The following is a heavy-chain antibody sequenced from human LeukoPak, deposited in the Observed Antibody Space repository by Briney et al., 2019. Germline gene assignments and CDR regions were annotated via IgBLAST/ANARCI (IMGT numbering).Heavy chain of an antibody. D-gene: IGHD6-19*01. Sequence: PSETLSLTCTVSGGSIKNYYWTWIRQPPGKGLEWIGYIYYSGNTNYNPSLKSRVTISVDTSENQVSLRLSSVTAADTAVYYCARDRLGRVAVADTYSYYGMDVWGQGTTVTISS. CDR1: GGSIKNYY. CDR2: IYYSGNT. J-gene: IGHJ6*02. CDR3: ARDRLGRVAVADTYSYYGMDV. V-gene: IGHV4-59*01.